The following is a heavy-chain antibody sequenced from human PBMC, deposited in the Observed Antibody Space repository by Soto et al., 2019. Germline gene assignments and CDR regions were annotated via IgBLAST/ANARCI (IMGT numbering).Heavy chain of an antibody. J-gene: IGHJ3*02. CDR2: ISSSSSYI. D-gene: IGHD6-13*01. CDR3: ASLTIAAAAGALAFDI. V-gene: IGHV3-21*01. CDR1: GFTFSSYS. Sequence: GGSLRLSCAASGFTFSSYSMNWVRQAPGKGLEWVSSISSSSSYIYYADSVKGRFTISRDNAKNSLYLQMNSLRAEDTAVYYFASLTIAAAAGALAFDIWGQGTMVTVSS.